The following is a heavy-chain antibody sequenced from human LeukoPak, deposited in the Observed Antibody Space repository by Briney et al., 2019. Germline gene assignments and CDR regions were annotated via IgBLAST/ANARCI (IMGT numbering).Heavy chain of an antibody. Sequence: EASVKVSCKASGYTFTSYGISWVRQAPGQGLEWMGWISAYNGNTNYAQKLQGRVTMTTDTSTSTAYMELRSLRSDDTAVYYCARGARRITILGVVIKSPGTYYYYMDVWGKGTTVTVSS. V-gene: IGHV1-18*01. CDR3: ARGARRITILGVVIKSPGTYYYYMDV. J-gene: IGHJ6*03. CDR1: GYTFTSYG. D-gene: IGHD3-3*01. CDR2: ISAYNGNT.